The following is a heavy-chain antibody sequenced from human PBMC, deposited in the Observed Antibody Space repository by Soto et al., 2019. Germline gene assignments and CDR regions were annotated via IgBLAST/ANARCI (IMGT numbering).Heavy chain of an antibody. D-gene: IGHD1-26*01. CDR3: ARGPGGSDYAGDS. CDR1: GFTFSSYG. V-gene: IGHV3-33*01. J-gene: IGHJ4*02. Sequence: QVQLVESGGGVVQPGRSLRLSCAASGFTFSSYGMHWVRQAPGKGLEWVAVLWNEGNNKYYADSVKVRFTISRENSKNSMHLQVNSLSGEDTVAYYCARGPGGSDYAGDSCGEGTLVVFSS. CDR2: LWNEGNNK.